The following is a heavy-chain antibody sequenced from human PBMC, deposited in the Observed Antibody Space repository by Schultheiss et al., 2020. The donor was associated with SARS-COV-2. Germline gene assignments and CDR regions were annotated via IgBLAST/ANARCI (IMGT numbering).Heavy chain of an antibody. CDR2: IRSKAYGGTI. J-gene: IGHJ6*02. CDR1: GFTFSSYA. CDR3: ARDYLPSYNWNHAYGMDV. Sequence: GGSLRLSCAASGFTFSSYAMSWVRQAPGKGLEWVGFIRSKAYGGTIEYAASVKGRFTISRDDSKSIAYLQMNSLKTEDTAVYYCARDYLPSYNWNHAYGMDVWGQGTTVTVAS. V-gene: IGHV3-49*04. D-gene: IGHD1-14*01.